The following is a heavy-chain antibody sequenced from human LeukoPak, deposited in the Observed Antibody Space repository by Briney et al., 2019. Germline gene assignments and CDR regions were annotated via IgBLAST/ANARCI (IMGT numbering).Heavy chain of an antibody. CDR1: GGSISSYY. V-gene: IGHV4-59*01. CDR2: TYYSGSA. Sequence: SETLSLTCAVSGGSISSYYWSWIRQPPGKGLEWIGYTYYSGSANYSPSLKSRVTMSVDTSKNQFSLRLNSVTAADTAVYYCTRGGSRDGYNRPLDYWGQGTLVTVSS. J-gene: IGHJ4*02. CDR3: TRGGSRDGYNRPLDY. D-gene: IGHD5-24*01.